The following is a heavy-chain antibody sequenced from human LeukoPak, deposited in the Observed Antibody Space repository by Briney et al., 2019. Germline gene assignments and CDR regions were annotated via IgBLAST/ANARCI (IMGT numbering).Heavy chain of an antibody. Sequence: GGSLRLSCAASGFTVSRNYMSWVRQAPGKGLEWVSVIYSGGRTYYADSVKGRFTISRDDSKNTLYLQMNSLKTEDTAVYYCIANYYYYYYMDVWGKGTTVTVSS. V-gene: IGHV3-66*01. J-gene: IGHJ6*03. CDR2: IYSGGRT. CDR3: IANYYYYYYMDV. CDR1: GFTVSRNY. D-gene: IGHD2-21*01.